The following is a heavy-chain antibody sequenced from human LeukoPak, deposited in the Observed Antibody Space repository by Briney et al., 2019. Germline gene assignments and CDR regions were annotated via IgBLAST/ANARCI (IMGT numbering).Heavy chain of an antibody. J-gene: IGHJ4*02. Sequence: SETLSLTCTVSGGSISSGGYYWSWIRQPPGKGLEWIGYIYHSGSTYYNPSLKSRVTISVDRSKNQFSLKLSSVAAADTAVYYCARGHSITGTTGDYWGQGTLVTVSS. V-gene: IGHV4-30-2*01. CDR3: ARGHSITGTTGDY. CDR1: GGSISSGGYY. CDR2: IYHSGST. D-gene: IGHD1-7*01.